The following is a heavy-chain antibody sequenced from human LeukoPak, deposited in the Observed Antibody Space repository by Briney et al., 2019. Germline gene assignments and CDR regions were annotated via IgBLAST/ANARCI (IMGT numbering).Heavy chain of an antibody. CDR3: ARARRHYYGSGSKLSPGPADMDV. CDR2: VSVRGGT. D-gene: IGHD3-10*01. V-gene: IGHV4-4*08. J-gene: IGHJ6*02. CDR1: GVSITGYY. Sequence: SETLCLTCGVSGVSITGYYWTWIRQPPGNRLEWVCDVSVRGGTEYIPPLSSRVTISVDTSKIHFSLRLNSVAAADTAGYHCARARRHYYGSGSKLSPGPADMDVWGQGTTVTVSS.